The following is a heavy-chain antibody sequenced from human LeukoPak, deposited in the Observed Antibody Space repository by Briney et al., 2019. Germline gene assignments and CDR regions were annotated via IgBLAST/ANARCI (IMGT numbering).Heavy chain of an antibody. CDR3: AKGTNRGAPYTYFDY. Sequence: GGSLRLSCAASGFTFSSYSMNWVRQAPGKGLEWVSSISSSSYIYYADSVKGRFTISRDNAKNSLYLQMSSLRAEDTAVYYCAKGTNRGAPYTYFDYWGQGTLVTVSS. CDR1: GFTFSSYS. V-gene: IGHV3-21*04. J-gene: IGHJ4*02. D-gene: IGHD2/OR15-2a*01. CDR2: ISSSSYI.